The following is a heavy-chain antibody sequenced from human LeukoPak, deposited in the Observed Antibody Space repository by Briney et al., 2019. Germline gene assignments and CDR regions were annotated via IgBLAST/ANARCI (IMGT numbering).Heavy chain of an antibody. D-gene: IGHD2-2*01. CDR2: ISGSDNSP. J-gene: IGHJ3*02. Sequence: GGSLRLSCSASGFTVSSNYMSWVRQAPGKGLEWVSGISGSDNSPYYADSVKGRFTISRDNSKSTLYLQMNSLRTEDTAKYYCAKGRSSWYGDAFDIWGQGTMVTVSS. V-gene: IGHV3-23*01. CDR1: GFTVSSNY. CDR3: AKGRSSWYGDAFDI.